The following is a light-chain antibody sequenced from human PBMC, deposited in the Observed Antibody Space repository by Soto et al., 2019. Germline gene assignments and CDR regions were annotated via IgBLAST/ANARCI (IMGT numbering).Light chain of an antibody. CDR1: QSLVYSDGNAY. CDR2: KAS. V-gene: IGKV2-30*01. Sequence: VVMTQSPLSLPVTLGQPASISCRTSQSLVYSDGNAYLTWFHQRPGQSPRRLVYKASNRDTGVPDRFRGSGSGTDFTLQINRVEAEDVGVYYCMQGTHWPPTFGRGTRVEIK. J-gene: IGKJ1*01. CDR3: MQGTHWPPT.